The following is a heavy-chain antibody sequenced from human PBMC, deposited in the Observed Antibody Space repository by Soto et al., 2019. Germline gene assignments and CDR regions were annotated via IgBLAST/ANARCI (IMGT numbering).Heavy chain of an antibody. CDR2: IYYSGST. CDR3: ARADGFRGDYGSKWY. D-gene: IGHD4-17*01. Sequence: SETLSLTCTVSGGSISSGDYYWSWIRQPPGKGLEWIGYIYYSGSTYYNPSLKSRVTISVDTSKNQFSLRLSSVTAADTAVYYCARADGFRGDYGSKWYWGQGTLVTVSS. CDR1: GGSISSGDYY. V-gene: IGHV4-30-4*01. J-gene: IGHJ4*02.